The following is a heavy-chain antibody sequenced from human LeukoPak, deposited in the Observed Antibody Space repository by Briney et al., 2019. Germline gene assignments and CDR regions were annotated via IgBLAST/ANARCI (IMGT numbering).Heavy chain of an antibody. D-gene: IGHD6-13*01. CDR2: ISWNSGSI. CDR1: GFTFDDYA. V-gene: IGHV3-9*01. CDR3: AKNKYSSSPGSPYFDH. Sequence: PGGSLRLSCAASGFTFDDYAMHWVRQVPGKGLEWVSGISWNSGSIEYADSVKGRFTISRDNAKNYLYLQMNSLRVDGTALYYCAKNKYSSSPGSPYFDHWGQGTLVTVSS. J-gene: IGHJ4*02.